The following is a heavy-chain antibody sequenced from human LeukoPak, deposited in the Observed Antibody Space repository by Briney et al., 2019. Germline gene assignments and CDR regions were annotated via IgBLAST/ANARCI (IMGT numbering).Heavy chain of an antibody. D-gene: IGHD6-19*01. CDR3: AKYSSGWYPNWFDP. V-gene: IGHV1-69*01. CDR2: IIPIFGTA. J-gene: IGHJ5*02. Sequence: SVKVSCKASGGTFSSYAISWVRQAPGQGLERMGGIIPIFGTANYAQKFQGRVTITADESTSTAYMELSSLRSEDTAVYYCAKYSSGWYPNWFDPWGQGTLVTVSS. CDR1: GGTFSSYA.